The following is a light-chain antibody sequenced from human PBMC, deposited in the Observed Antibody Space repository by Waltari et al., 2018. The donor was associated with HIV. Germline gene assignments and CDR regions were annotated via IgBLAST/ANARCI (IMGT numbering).Light chain of an antibody. CDR1: SGYTTYG. CDR2: VYTYGS. J-gene: IGLJ3*02. Sequence: QPVVTQSPSASASLGASVKLTCTLSSGYTTYGIAWHQQQPEKGPRYLMTVYTYGSPQGYGIPDRFFASSSGAERYLTISSRLSEDEAGYCCQTWGPGIGVSGRGTQLPVL. CDR3: QTWGPGIGV. V-gene: IGLV4-69*02.